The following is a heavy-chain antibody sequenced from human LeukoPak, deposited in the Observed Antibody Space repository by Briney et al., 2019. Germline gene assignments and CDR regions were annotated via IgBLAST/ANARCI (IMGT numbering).Heavy chain of an antibody. CDR2: VNDSGKI. D-gene: IGHD3-10*01. V-gene: IGHV4-34*01. J-gene: IGHJ4*02. CDR1: SGSLSGYY. CDR3: ARVIDSSESYYRPFDY. Sequence: SETLSLTCTVYSGSLSGYYWSWLRQPPGKGLEFIGEVNDSGKINYTPSLKSRVTVSVDAPKQQFSLKLTSVTAADTAVYYCARVIDSSESYYRPFDYWGQGIIVTVSS.